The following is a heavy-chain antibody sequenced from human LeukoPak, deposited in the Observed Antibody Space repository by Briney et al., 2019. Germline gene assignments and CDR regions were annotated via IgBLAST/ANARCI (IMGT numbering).Heavy chain of an antibody. V-gene: IGHV3-64D*06. CDR3: VRGTGY. CDR1: GFTFSTYV. Sequence: GRSLRLSCSVSGFTFSTYVMHWVRQAPGKGLEYVSAISSNGDNTYYADSVKGRFTISRDNSKNTLYLQMSSLRADDTAVYYCVRGTGYWGQGTLVTVSS. J-gene: IGHJ4*02. CDR2: ISSNGDNT.